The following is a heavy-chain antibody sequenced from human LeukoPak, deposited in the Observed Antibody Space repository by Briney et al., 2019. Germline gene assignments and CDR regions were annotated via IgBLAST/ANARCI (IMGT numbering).Heavy chain of an antibody. D-gene: IGHD2-15*01. CDR3: ARGFCSGGICYRITGTFDV. CDR1: GFTFDDYA. CDR2: TSWNSGSI. J-gene: IGHJ3*01. Sequence: GGSLRLSCAASGFTFDDYAMHWVRQAPGKGLEWVSGTSWNSGSIGYADSVKGRFTISRDNAKNSLFLEMTSLRADDTAVYYCARGFCSGGICYRITGTFDVWGQGTMVTVSS. V-gene: IGHV3-9*01.